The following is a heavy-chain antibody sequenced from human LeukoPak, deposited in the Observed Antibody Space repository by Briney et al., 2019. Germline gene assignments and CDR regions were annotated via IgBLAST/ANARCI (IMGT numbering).Heavy chain of an antibody. CDR3: ARDALRYYYGSGSFPLC. CDR1: GFTFSSYA. V-gene: IGHV3-33*01. J-gene: IGHJ4*02. D-gene: IGHD3-10*01. CDR2: IWYDGSPK. Sequence: GGSLRLSCAASGFTFSSYAMHWVRQAPGKGLEWVAFIWYDGSPKYYADYVKGRFTISRDNSKNTLYLQMNSLRAEDTAVYYCARDALRYYYGSGSFPLCWGQGTLVTVSS.